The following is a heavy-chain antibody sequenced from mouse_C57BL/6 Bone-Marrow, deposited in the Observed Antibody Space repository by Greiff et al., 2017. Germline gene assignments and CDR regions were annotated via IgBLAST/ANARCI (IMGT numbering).Heavy chain of an antibody. Sequence: QVQLKESGPGLVQPSQSLSITCTVSGFSLTSYGVHWVRQSPGKGLEWLGVIWSGGSTDSNAAFISRLSISHDNSKSQVFFNMNSLQADDTAIYYCASYYDYEGDYYAMDYWGQGTSVTVSS. CDR3: ASYYDYEGDYYAMDY. D-gene: IGHD2-4*01. J-gene: IGHJ4*01. CDR1: GFSLTSYG. CDR2: IWSGGST. V-gene: IGHV2-2*01.